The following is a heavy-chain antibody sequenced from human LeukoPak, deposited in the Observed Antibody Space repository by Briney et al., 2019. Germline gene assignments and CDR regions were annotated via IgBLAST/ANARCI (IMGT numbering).Heavy chain of an antibody. CDR3: AKSSYGSGSRPLDY. J-gene: IGHJ4*02. CDR2: ISWNSGSI. Sequence: GGSLRLSCAASGFTFDDYAMHWVRQAPGKGLEWVSGISWNSGSIGYADSVKGRFTISRDNSKNTLYLQMNSLRAEDTAVYYCAKSSYGSGSRPLDYWGQGTLVTVSS. CDR1: GFTFDDYA. D-gene: IGHD3-10*01. V-gene: IGHV3-9*01.